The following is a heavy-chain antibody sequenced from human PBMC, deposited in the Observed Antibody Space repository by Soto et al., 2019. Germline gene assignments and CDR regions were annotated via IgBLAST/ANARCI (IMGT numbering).Heavy chain of an antibody. CDR1: GFTFSTYA. CDR3: AKSGPTNYFDH. CDR2: LSGGGAFT. V-gene: IGHV3-23*01. J-gene: IGHJ4*02. Sequence: GSLRLSCAASGFTFSTYAMNWVRQAPGKGLEWVSGLSGGGAFTYYADSVKGRFTISRDDSKNTLYLQMNSLRVDDTAVYYCAKSGPTNYFDHWGQGT.